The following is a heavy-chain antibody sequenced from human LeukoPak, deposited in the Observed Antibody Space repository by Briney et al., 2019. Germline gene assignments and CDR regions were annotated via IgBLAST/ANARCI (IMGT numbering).Heavy chain of an antibody. J-gene: IGHJ4*02. D-gene: IGHD6-13*01. CDR3: ARAGANGIEAAGSLRY. CDR1: GFTFSDYY. CDR2: IYYTGTT. Sequence: LRLSCAASGFTFSDYYMSWIRQAPGKGLEWIGYIYYTGTTNYNPSLKSRVTISVDTSKNQFSLNLSSVTAADTAVYYCARAGANGIEAAGSLRYWGQGTLVAVSS. V-gene: IGHV4-59*01.